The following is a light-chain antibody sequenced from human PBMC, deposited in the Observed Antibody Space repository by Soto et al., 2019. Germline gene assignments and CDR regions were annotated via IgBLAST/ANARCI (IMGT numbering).Light chain of an antibody. V-gene: IGKV3-15*01. CDR3: QQYNDWPRT. CDR2: GAS. CDR1: QSVSSD. Sequence: ETVMMQSPATLSVSPGERATLSCRASQSVSSDLAWYQQTPGQAPRLLIYGASTRATGIPARFSGSGSGTEFTLTISSLQSEDFAVYYCQQYNDWPRTFGQGTKVEIK. J-gene: IGKJ1*01.